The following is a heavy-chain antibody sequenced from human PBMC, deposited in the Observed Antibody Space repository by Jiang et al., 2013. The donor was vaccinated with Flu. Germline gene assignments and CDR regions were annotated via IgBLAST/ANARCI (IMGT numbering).Heavy chain of an antibody. J-gene: IGHJ6*02. CDR1: GGSISSYY. D-gene: IGHD3-10*01. CDR3: ARGPYGGSGKVVPNYYGMDV. CDR2: IYYSGST. V-gene: IGHV4-59*13. Sequence: GSGLVKPSETLSLTCTVSGGSISSYYWSWIRQPPGKGLEWIGYIYYSGSTNYNPSLKSRVTISVDTSKNQFSLKLSSVTAADTAVYYCARGPYGGSGKVVPNYYGMDVWGQGTTVTVSS.